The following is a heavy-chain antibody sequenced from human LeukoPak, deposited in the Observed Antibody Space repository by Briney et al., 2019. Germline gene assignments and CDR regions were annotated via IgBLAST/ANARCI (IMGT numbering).Heavy chain of an antibody. CDR2: INHSGST. V-gene: IGHV4-34*01. CDR1: GGSFSGYY. Sequence: KTSETLSLTCAVYGGSFSGYYWSWIRQPPGKGLEWIGEINHSGSTNYNPSLKSRVTISVDTSKNQFSLKLSSVTAADTAVYYCANVWGSKRFQRKRSYYYGMDVWGQGTTVTVSS. D-gene: IGHD3-16*01. J-gene: IGHJ6*02. CDR3: ANVWGSKRFQRKRSYYYGMDV.